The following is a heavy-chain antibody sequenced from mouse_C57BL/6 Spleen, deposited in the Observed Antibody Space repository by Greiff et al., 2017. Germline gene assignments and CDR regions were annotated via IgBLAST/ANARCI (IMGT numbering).Heavy chain of an antibody. CDR1: GYTFTSYW. V-gene: IGHV1-69*01. Sequence: VQLQQPGAELVMPGASVKLSCKASGYTFTSYWMHWVKQRPGQGLEWIGEIDPSDSYTNYNQKFKGKSTLTVDKSSSTAYMQLSSLTSEDSAVYYYARSNDSWYFDVWGTGTTVTVSS. CDR2: IDPSDSYT. CDR3: ARSNDSWYFDV. J-gene: IGHJ1*03.